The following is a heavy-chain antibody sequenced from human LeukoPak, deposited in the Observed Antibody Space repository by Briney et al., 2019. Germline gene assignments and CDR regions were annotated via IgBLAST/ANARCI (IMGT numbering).Heavy chain of an antibody. Sequence: PGGSLRLSCAASGFTFSSYAVSWVRQAPGKGLEWVSAISGSGGSTYYADSVKGRFTISRDNSKNTLYLQMNSLRAEDTAVYYCAKDAGASSWYPYYFDYWGQGTLVTVSS. V-gene: IGHV3-23*01. CDR3: AKDAGASSWYPYYFDY. CDR1: GFTFSSYA. D-gene: IGHD6-13*01. CDR2: ISGSGGST. J-gene: IGHJ4*02.